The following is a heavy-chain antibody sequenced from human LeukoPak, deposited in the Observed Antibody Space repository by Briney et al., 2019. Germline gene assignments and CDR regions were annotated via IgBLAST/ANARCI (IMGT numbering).Heavy chain of an antibody. J-gene: IGHJ4*02. V-gene: IGHV4-59*02. CDR3: ARGPNTADY. CDR2: IYFSGST. D-gene: IGHD2-21*02. CDR1: GGFVNTFY. Sequence: SETLSLTCTVSGGFVNTFYWSWIRQSPGKGLEWLGFIYFSGSTNYNPSLKSRVTISVDTDNNQFSLQLRSVTAEDTAVYSCARGPNTADYWGQGILVTVSS.